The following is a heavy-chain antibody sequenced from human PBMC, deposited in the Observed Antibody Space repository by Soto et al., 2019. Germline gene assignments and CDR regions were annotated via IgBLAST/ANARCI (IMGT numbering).Heavy chain of an antibody. D-gene: IGHD2-8*01. CDR2: MSYDGNNK. V-gene: IGHV3-30*18. J-gene: IGHJ4*02. CDR1: GFTFSSYG. CDR3: AKGFISGGYCANGICYHFDY. Sequence: QVQLVESGGGVVQPGGSLTLSCAASGFTFSSYGMHWVREAPGKVLEWVAVMSYDGNNKYYADSVKGRFTVSRDNSRNTQLLQMNSLRVEDTAVYYCAKGFISGGYCANGICYHFDYWGQGTPVTVSS.